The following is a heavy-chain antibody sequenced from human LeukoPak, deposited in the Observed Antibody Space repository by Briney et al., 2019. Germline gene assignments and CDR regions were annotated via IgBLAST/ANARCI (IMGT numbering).Heavy chain of an antibody. V-gene: IGHV1-2*02. CDR2: INPNSGGT. CDR3: ARAHRMVRGVLGPDDAFDI. D-gene: IGHD3-10*01. Sequence: ASVEVSCKASGYTFTGYYMHWVRQAPGQGLEWMGWINPNSGGTNYAQKFQGRVTMTRDTSISTAYMELSRLRSDDTAVYYCARAHRMVRGVLGPDDAFDIWGQGTMVTVSS. J-gene: IGHJ3*02. CDR1: GYTFTGYY.